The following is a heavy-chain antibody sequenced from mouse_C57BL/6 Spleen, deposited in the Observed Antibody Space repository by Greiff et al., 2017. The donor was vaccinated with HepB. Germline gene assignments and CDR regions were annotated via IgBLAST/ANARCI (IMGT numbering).Heavy chain of an antibody. D-gene: IGHD1-1*01. CDR3: AREIYYYGSSSYYFDY. CDR1: GFTFSDYG. V-gene: IGHV5-17*01. Sequence: EVKLVESGGGLVKPGGSLKLSCAASGFTFSDYGMPWVRQAPEKGLEWVAYISSGSSTIYYADTVKGRFTISRDNAKNTLFLQMTSLRSEDTAMYYCAREIYYYGSSSYYFDYWGQGTTLTVSS. J-gene: IGHJ2*01. CDR2: ISSGSSTI.